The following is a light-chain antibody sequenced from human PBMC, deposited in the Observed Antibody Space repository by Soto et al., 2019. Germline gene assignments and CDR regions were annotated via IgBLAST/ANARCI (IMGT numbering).Light chain of an antibody. CDR3: TSFARGISIL. CDR2: DDV. Sequence: QSALTQPASVSGSPGQSITISCTGTSSDIGTYNFVSWYQQRPGKAPKFIIYDDVRRPSGVSNRFSGSKSGDTASLTISGLHAEDEADYYCTSFARGISILFGGGTKLTVL. CDR1: SSDIGTYNF. J-gene: IGLJ2*01. V-gene: IGLV2-14*02.